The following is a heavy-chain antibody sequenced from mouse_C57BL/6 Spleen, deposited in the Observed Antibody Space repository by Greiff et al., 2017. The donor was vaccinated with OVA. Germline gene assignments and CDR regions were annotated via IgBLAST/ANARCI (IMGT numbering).Heavy chain of an antibody. Sequence: VQLQQPGAELVKPGASVKLSCKASGYTFTSYWMHWVKQRPGQGLEWIGMIHPNSGSTNYNEKFKSKATLTVDKSSSTAYMQLSSLTSEDSAVYYCARRGGGDYFDYWGQGTTLTVSS. CDR2: IHPNSGST. CDR1: GYTFTSYW. J-gene: IGHJ2*01. V-gene: IGHV1-64*01. CDR3: ARRGGGDYFDY.